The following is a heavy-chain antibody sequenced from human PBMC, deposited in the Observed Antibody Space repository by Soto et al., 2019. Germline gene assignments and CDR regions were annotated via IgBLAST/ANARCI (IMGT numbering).Heavy chain of an antibody. D-gene: IGHD2-8*01. CDR1: GYTFTSYD. CDR3: AGGFFRYCTNGVCYTERGWFDP. Sequence: QVQLVQSGAEVKKPGASVKVSCKASGYTFTSYDINWVRQATGQGLEWMGWMNPNSGNTGYAQKFQGRVTMTRNTAISTAYMELGRLRSEDTAVYYCAGGFFRYCTNGVCYTERGWFDPWGQGTLVTVSS. V-gene: IGHV1-8*01. J-gene: IGHJ5*02. CDR2: MNPNSGNT.